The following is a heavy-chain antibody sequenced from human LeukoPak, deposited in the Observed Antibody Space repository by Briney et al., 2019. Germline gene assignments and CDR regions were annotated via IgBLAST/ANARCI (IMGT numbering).Heavy chain of an antibody. CDR1: GGSFSGYY. D-gene: IGHD6-13*01. V-gene: IGHV4-34*01. CDR3: ARLNSSSWDY. CDR2: INHSGST. J-gene: IGHJ4*02. Sequence: PSETLSLTCAVSGGSFSGYYWSWIRQPPGRGLEWIGEINHSGSTNYNPSLKSRVTISVDTSKNQFSLKLSSVTAADTAVYYCARLNSSSWDYWGQGTLVTVSS.